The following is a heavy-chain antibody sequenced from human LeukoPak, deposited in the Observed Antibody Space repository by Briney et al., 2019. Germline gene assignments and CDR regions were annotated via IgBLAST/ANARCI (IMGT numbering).Heavy chain of an antibody. J-gene: IGHJ4*02. D-gene: IGHD5-12*01. CDR1: GGSIRSYY. CDR3: ARDGGYASPFDH. Sequence: SETLSLTCIVSGGSIRSYYWSWIRQPPGKGLEWVGYISYSGSTKYNPSLESRVTISVDTSKNQFSLKVTAVTAADTAVYYCARDGGYASPFDHWGQGTLVTVSS. V-gene: IGHV4-59*08. CDR2: ISYSGST.